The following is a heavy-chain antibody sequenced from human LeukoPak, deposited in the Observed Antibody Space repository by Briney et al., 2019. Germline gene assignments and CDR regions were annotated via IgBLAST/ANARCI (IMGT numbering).Heavy chain of an antibody. CDR2: ISSSSSYI. D-gene: IGHD3-16*01. CDR3: ARDLIIWGASLLGAFDI. Sequence: GGSLRLSCAASGFSFSSYNMNWLRQAPGKGLEWVSSISSSSSYIYYADSVKGRFTISRDNAKNSLYLQMNSLRAEDTAVYYCARDLIIWGASLLGAFDIWGQGTMVTVSS. J-gene: IGHJ3*02. V-gene: IGHV3-21*01. CDR1: GFSFSSYN.